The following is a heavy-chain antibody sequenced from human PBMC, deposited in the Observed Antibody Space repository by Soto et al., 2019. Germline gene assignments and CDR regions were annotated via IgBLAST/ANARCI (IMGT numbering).Heavy chain of an antibody. CDR2: INHSGST. Sequence: QVQLKQWGAGLLKPSETLSLTCAVYGGSFSGYYWSWIRQPPGKGLEWIGEINHSGSTNYNPSLKRLVTISVDTSKRQFSLKLSSVTAADTAVYYCARGLRGGIEVTNGFDPLVQGTLVTVSS. CDR3: ARGLRGGIEVTNGFDP. D-gene: IGHD6-19*01. V-gene: IGHV4-34*01. J-gene: IGHJ5*02. CDR1: GGSFSGYY.